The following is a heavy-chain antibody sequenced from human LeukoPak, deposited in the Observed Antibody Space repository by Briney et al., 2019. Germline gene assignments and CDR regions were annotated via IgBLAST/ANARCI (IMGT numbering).Heavy chain of an antibody. J-gene: IGHJ4*02. CDR2: IYYSGST. V-gene: IGHV4-39*01. Sequence: SETLSLTCTVSGGSISSSSYHWGWLRQPPGKGLEWIGTIYYSGSTYSNPSLKSRVTISVDTSKNQFSLKLNSVTAADTAVYYCARRIAASGKGDLDYWGQGALVTVSS. CDR1: GGSISSSSYH. CDR3: ARRIAASGKGDLDY. D-gene: IGHD6-13*01.